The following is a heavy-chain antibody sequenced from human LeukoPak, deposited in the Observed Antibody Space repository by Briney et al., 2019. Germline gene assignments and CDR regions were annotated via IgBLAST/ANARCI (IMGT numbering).Heavy chain of an antibody. D-gene: IGHD3-22*01. J-gene: IGHJ4*02. CDR1: GFTFSSYS. V-gene: IGHV3-21*01. Sequence: PGGSLRLSCAASGFTFSSYSMNWVRQAPGKGLEWVSSISSSSSYIYHADSVKGRFTISRDNAKNSLYLQMNSLRAEDTAVYYCARDYYDSSGYYWGQGTLVTVSS. CDR2: ISSSSSYI. CDR3: ARDYYDSSGYY.